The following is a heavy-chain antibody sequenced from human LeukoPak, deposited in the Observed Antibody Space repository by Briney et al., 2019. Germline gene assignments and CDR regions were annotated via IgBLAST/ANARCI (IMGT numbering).Heavy chain of an antibody. CDR3: ARDRAEGKTWVEFDP. Sequence: GGSLRLSCAASGFIVNSYAMSWVRQAPGKGLAWVSLICSDGVTQYADSVEGRFTISRDNSKNTLYLQMNSLRDEDTAVYFCARDRAEGKTWVEFDPWGQGTLVTVSP. CDR1: GFIVNSYA. V-gene: IGHV3-66*02. J-gene: IGHJ5*02. CDR2: ICSDGVT.